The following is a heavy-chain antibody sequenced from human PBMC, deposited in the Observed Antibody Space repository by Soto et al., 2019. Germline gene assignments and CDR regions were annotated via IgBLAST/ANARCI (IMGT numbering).Heavy chain of an antibody. D-gene: IGHD1-26*01. CDR2: IHYIGPT. CDR1: GGSISHYY. CDR3: ARGQFIEPRPYYFDY. V-gene: IGHV4-59*01. Sequence: PSETLSLTCTVSGGSISHYYWSWIRQPPGKGLEWIGYIHYIGPTNYNPSLKSRVAISVDTSRNQLSLKVSSVTAADTAVYYCARGQFIEPRPYYFDYWGQGILVTVS. J-gene: IGHJ4*02.